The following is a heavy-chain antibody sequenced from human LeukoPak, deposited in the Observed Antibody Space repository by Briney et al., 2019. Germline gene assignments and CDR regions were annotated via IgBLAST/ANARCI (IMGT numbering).Heavy chain of an antibody. CDR1: GFTFSSYA. J-gene: IGHJ4*02. CDR2: ISGSGGST. Sequence: GGSLRLSCAASGFTFSSYAMSRVRQAPGKGLEWVSAISGSGGSTYYADSVKGRFTISRDNSKNTLYLQMNSLRAEDTAVYYCAKGYCSSTSCPGGDYWGQGALVTVSS. CDR3: AKGYCSSTSCPGGDY. V-gene: IGHV3-23*01. D-gene: IGHD2-2*01.